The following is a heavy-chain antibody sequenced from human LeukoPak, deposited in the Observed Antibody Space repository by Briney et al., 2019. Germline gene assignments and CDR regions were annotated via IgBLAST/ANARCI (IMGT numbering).Heavy chain of an antibody. CDR1: GFTFRNYA. CDR3: ARGNAKDLHYYGMDV. V-gene: IGHV3-30*04. J-gene: IGHJ6*02. CDR2: ISSDGREK. Sequence: GRSLRLSCVASGFTFRNYAMQWVRQAPGKGLEWVAGISSDGREKKHADSVRGRFTISRDDSKNTLYLQMNSLRGEDTAIYYCARGNAKDLHYYGMDVWGQGTTVTVSS.